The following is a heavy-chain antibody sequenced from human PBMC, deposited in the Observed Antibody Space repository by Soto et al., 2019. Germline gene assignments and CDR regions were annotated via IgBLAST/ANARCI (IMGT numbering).Heavy chain of an antibody. D-gene: IGHD2-2*01. J-gene: IGHJ4*02. CDR2: ITPYNGKT. V-gene: IGHV1-18*01. Sequence: GASVKVSCKASGYTFITYGVTWVREAPGQGLEWMGWITPYNGKTHYAQKSQDRVTMTTDTAATTAYMELRSLTSDDSAMYFCARDTSHYFDHWGQGILVTVSS. CDR3: ARDTSHYFDH. CDR1: GYTFITYG.